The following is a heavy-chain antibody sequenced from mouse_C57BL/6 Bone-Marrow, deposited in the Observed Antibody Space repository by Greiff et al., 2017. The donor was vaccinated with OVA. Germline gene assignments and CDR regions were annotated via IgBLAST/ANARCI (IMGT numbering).Heavy chain of an antibody. Sequence: EVQLQQSGPVLVKPGASVKMSCKASGYTFTDYYMNWVKQSHGKSLEWIGVINPYNGGTSYNQKFKGKATLTVDKSSSTAYMELNSLTSEDAAVYYCAITGAWFADWGKGTLVTVSA. CDR2: INPYNGGT. CDR3: AITGAWFAD. CDR1: GYTFTDYY. V-gene: IGHV1-19*01. J-gene: IGHJ3*01.